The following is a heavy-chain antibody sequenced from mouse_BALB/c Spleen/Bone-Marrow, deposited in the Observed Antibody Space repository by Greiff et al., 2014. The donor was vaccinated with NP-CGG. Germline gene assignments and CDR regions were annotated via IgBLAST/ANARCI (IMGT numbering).Heavy chain of an antibody. D-gene: IGHD2-1*01. J-gene: IGHJ4*01. CDR1: GFNIKDTF. V-gene: IGHV14-3*02. CDR2: IDPANGIT. CDR3: ASSGNYEGGAMDD. Sequence: EVQLQQSGAELVKPGASVTLSCTASGFNIKDTFMHWMKQRPEQGLEWNGRIDPANGITKYDPKFQGKATRTTDTSSNTAYLQLSSLTSDDTAVYYCASSGNYEGGAMDDWGQGTSVTVSS.